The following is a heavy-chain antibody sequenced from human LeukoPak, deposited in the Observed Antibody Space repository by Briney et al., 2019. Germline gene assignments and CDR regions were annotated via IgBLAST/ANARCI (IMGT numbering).Heavy chain of an antibody. Sequence: ASVKVSCKASGGTFSSYAISWVRQAPGQGLEWMGGIIPIFGTANYAQKFQGRVTITADKSTSTAYMELSSLRSEDTAVYYCARHQESYYYDSRGYDYWGQGSLVTVSS. V-gene: IGHV1-69*06. J-gene: IGHJ4*02. D-gene: IGHD3-22*01. CDR3: ARHQESYYYDSRGYDY. CDR2: IIPIFGTA. CDR1: GGTFSSYA.